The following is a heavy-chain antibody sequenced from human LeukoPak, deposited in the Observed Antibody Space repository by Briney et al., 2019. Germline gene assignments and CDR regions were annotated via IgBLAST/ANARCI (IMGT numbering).Heavy chain of an antibody. CDR3: ASRITMVRGVITSHMRNDAFDI. CDR2: ISGSGGST. D-gene: IGHD3-10*01. V-gene: IGHV3-23*01. J-gene: IGHJ3*02. Sequence: GGSLRLSCAASGFTFSSYAMGWVRQAPGKGLEWVSAISGSGGSTYYADSVKGRFTISRDNSKNTLYLQMNSLRAEDTAVYYCASRITMVRGVITSHMRNDAFDIWGQGTMVTVSS. CDR1: GFTFSSYA.